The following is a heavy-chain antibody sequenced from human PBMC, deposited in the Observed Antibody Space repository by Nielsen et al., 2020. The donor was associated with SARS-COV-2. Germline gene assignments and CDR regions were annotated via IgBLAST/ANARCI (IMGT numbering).Heavy chain of an antibody. CDR2: ISAYNGNT. D-gene: IGHD6-6*01. Sequence: ASVKVSCKASGYTFTSYGISWVRQAPGQGLEWMGWISAYNGNTNYAQKFQGRVTMTRNTSISTAYMELSSLRSEDTAVYYCATLGIAARTISNYYYGMDVWGQGTTVTVSS. CDR3: ATLGIAARTISNYYYGMDV. V-gene: IGHV1-18*01. J-gene: IGHJ6*02. CDR1: GYTFTSYG.